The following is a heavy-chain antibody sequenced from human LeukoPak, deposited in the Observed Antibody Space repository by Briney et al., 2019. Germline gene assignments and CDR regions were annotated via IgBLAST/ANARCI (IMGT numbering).Heavy chain of an antibody. CDR1: GYTFTSYY. J-gene: IGHJ4*02. D-gene: IGHD3-10*01. V-gene: IGHV1-46*01. Sequence: ASVTVSCKASGYTFTSYYMHWVRQAPGQGLEWMGIINPSGGSTSYAQKFQGRVTMNRDTSTSTVYMELSRLRSEDTAVYYCSRNSLWFGELMGVYYLGQGTLVTVSS. CDR2: INPSGGST. CDR3: SRNSLWFGELMGVYY.